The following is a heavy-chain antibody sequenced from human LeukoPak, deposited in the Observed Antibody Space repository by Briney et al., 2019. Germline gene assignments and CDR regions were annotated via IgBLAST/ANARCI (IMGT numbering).Heavy chain of an antibody. Sequence: GGSPRLSCAASGFTFSSYDMHWVRQATGKGLEWVSAIGTAGDTYYPGSVKGRFTISRENAKNSLYLQMNSLRAGDTAVYYCARAPRGGSSWYGQSVYYFDYWGQGTLVTVSS. CDR3: ARAPRGGSSWYGQSVYYFDY. CDR1: GFTFSSYD. D-gene: IGHD6-13*01. J-gene: IGHJ4*02. V-gene: IGHV3-13*01. CDR2: IGTAGDT.